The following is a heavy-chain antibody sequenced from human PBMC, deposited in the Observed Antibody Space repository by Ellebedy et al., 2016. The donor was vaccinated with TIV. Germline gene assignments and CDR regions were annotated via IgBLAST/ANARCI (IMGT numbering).Heavy chain of an antibody. Sequence: PGGSLRLSCSASGFTFSSYAMHWVRQAPGKGLEYVSAISIDGGSTYYADSVKGRFTISRDNSKNTLYLQMSSLRAEDTAVFYCVRFPTGSYPDCWGQGTLVTVSS. CDR2: ISIDGGST. V-gene: IGHV3-64D*09. J-gene: IGHJ4*02. D-gene: IGHD1-26*01. CDR3: VRFPTGSYPDC. CDR1: GFTFSSYA.